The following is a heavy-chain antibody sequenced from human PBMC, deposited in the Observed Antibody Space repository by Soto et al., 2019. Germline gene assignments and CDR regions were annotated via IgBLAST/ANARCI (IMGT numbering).Heavy chain of an antibody. Sequence: QPGGSLRLSCAASGFGIAFSTYYMSWVRQPPGKGPECVAMIKDDGSEQYYVDSVRGRFTISRDNAKNSLFLQMNSLRVEDTALYYCVRPVREPVLWGPGTLVTVSS. J-gene: IGHJ4*02. CDR3: VRPVREPVL. CDR2: IKDDGSEQ. CDR1: GFGIAFSTYY. V-gene: IGHV3-7*05. D-gene: IGHD3-3*01.